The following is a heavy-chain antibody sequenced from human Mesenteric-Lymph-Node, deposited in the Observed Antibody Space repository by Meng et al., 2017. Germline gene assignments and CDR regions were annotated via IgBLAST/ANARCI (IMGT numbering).Heavy chain of an antibody. CDR3: ATLGLGWSGFDF. CDR1: GGSFSNYY. Sequence: QVQLQQWGAGLLKPSETLSLTCAVYGGSFSNYYWNWIRQSPGKGLEWIGEVSHGGITNYNPSLKSRVSISVDTSSNQFSLELTSVTAADTAVYYCATLGLGWSGFDFWGQGTLVTVSS. CDR2: VSHGGIT. D-gene: IGHD6-19*01. J-gene: IGHJ4*02. V-gene: IGHV4-34*01.